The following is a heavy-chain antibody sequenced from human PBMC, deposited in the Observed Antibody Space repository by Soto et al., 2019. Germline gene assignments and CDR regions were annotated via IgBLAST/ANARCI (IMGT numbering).Heavy chain of an antibody. D-gene: IGHD3-3*01. J-gene: IGHJ5*02. CDR3: ARGQRFSDWFDP. V-gene: IGHV4-4*07. CDR2: IYSSGST. Sequence: QVHLQESGPGLVKPSETLSLTCTVSGGAISTYYWTWIRQPAGKGLGWIGRIYSSGSTKYNPSLQSRVTMSLDTSNNQFSLRLTSVTAADTAVYYCARGQRFSDWFDPWGQGTLVTVSS. CDR1: GGAISTYY.